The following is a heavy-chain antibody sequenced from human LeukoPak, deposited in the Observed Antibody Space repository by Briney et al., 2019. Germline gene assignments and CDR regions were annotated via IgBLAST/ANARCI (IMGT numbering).Heavy chain of an antibody. CDR1: GDTFTNYW. V-gene: IGHV5-51*01. D-gene: IGHD5-24*01. J-gene: IGHJ4*02. CDR2: IYSGDLDA. Sequence: GESLKISCQDSGDTFTNYWIGWVRQMPGRGREWMGSIYSGDLDARYSPSFQGRVTISVDKSINTAYLLWSSLKASDTAVYYCARGGRNGYRVLDQWGQGTLVTVSS. CDR3: ARGGRNGYRVLDQ.